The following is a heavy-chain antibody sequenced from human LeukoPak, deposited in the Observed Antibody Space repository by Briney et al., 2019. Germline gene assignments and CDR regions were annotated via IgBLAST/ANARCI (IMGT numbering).Heavy chain of an antibody. V-gene: IGHV3-48*03. J-gene: IGHJ4*02. CDR1: GFPVSSYE. D-gene: IGHD5-18*01. Sequence: GGSQRPACAASGFPVSSYEMNWVRQAPGKGLEWVSYISSSGSAIYNADSVKGRFTISRDNAKNSLYLQMNSLRAEDTAVYYCARAPGGYSYGTPHLVYWGQGTLVTVSS. CDR3: ARAPGGYSYGTPHLVY. CDR2: ISSSGSAI.